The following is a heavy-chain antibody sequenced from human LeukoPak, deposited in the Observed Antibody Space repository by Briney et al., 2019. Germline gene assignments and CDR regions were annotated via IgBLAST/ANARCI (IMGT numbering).Heavy chain of an antibody. V-gene: IGHV4-34*01. D-gene: IGHD3-10*01. CDR1: CGSFSGYY. CDR3: ARGPYYYGSGSYYKYYYYYYMDV. CDR2: INHSGST. Sequence: SETLSLTCAVYCGSFSGYYWSWIRQPPGKGLEWIGEINHSGSTNYNPSLKSRVTISVDTSKNQFSLKLSSVTAADTAVYYCARGPYYYGSGSYYKYYYYYYMDVWGKGTTVTVSS. J-gene: IGHJ6*03.